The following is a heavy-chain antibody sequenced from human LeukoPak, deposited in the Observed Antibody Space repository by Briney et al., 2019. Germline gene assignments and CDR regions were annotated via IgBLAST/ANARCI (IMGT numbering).Heavy chain of an antibody. D-gene: IGHD4-17*01. Sequence: PGGSLRLSCAASGFTFSSYGMNWVRQAPGKGLEWVSYISRSSSNIYYADSVKGRFTISRDNAKNTLYLQMNSLRDNDTAVYYCARDKNPYAGYFENYYWGPGTLVSVST. CDR1: GFTFSSYG. CDR2: ISRSSSNI. V-gene: IGHV3-48*02. CDR3: ARDKNPYAGYFENYY. J-gene: IGHJ4*02.